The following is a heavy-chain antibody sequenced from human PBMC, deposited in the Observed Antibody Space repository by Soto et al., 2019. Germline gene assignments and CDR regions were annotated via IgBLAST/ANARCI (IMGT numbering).Heavy chain of an antibody. CDR1: GDSISSANYY. Sequence: QLQLQESGPGLVKPSETLSLTCTVSGDSISSANYYWDWVRQPPGRGPEWIGSVNYSGTTYYKPSLKSRVTMSVDTFKNQFSLKLNSVTAADTAVYYCARLYDRSSYYDYWGKGTLVTVSS. J-gene: IGHJ4*02. D-gene: IGHD3-22*01. CDR2: VNYSGTT. CDR3: ARLYDRSSYYDY. V-gene: IGHV4-39*01.